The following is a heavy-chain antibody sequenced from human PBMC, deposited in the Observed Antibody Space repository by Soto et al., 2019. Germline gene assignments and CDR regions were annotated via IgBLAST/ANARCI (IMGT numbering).Heavy chain of an antibody. J-gene: IGHJ4*02. D-gene: IGHD1-1*01. CDR3: ARVAYRWNGKDY. Sequence: EVQLAESGGGLVQRGGSLRLSCAASGFALATYWMTWVRQARGKGLEWVANIKPGGSEKTYPDSVKGRFTISRDDAENSLLLQMNSLRAEDTGVYYCARVAYRWNGKDYWGRGTLVTVSS. V-gene: IGHV3-7*04. CDR1: GFALATYW. CDR2: IKPGGSEK.